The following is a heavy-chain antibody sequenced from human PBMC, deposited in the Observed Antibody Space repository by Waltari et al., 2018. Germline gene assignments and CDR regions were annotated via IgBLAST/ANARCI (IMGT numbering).Heavy chain of an antibody. CDR3: LRGGFGVVTDY. D-gene: IGHD3-3*01. Sequence: VQLVESGGCLVQPWGSLSLSCVASGFTFSSYTRTWVRQAPGKGLEWVSDISGDGADTYYAHSVRGRFTISRDNSQNTLYLKMNSLTVEDTAVYYCLRGGFGVVTDYWGQGILVTVSS. CDR2: ISGDGADT. CDR1: GFTFSSYT. J-gene: IGHJ4*02. V-gene: IGHV3-23*04.